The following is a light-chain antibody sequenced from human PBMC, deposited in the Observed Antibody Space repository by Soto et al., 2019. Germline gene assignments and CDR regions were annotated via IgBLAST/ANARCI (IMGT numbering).Light chain of an antibody. CDR1: QTISNY. V-gene: IGKV1-39*01. CDR2: AAS. J-gene: IGKJ3*01. CDR3: QKTYSTPFT. Sequence: DIQMTQSPSSLSASVGDRVTINCRASQTISNYLNWYQEKPGKAPKLLIYAASNLQSGVPSRSSGSGSGTEFTLTISNLQPEDFATYYCQKTYSTPFTFGPGTKVDI.